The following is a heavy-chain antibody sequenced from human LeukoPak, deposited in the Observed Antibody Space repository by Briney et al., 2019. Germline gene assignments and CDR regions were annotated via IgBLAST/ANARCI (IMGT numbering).Heavy chain of an antibody. CDR1: GFTFSSYS. J-gene: IGHJ6*03. Sequence: GGSPRLSCAASGFTFSSYSMNWVRQAPGKGLEWVSSISSSSSYIYYADSVKGRFTISRDNSKNTLYLQMNRLRAEDTAVYYCAKGGAVSSKSITMIRGTRRYYYYMDVWGKGTTVTISS. V-gene: IGHV3-21*04. CDR3: AKGGAVSSKSITMIRGTRRYYYYMDV. CDR2: ISSSSSYI. D-gene: IGHD3-10*01.